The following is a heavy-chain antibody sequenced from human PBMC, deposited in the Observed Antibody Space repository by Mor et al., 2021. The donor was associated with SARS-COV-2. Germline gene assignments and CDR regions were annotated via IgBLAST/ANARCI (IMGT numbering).Heavy chain of an antibody. V-gene: IGHV3-30*01. CDR3: ARDLRDSSGYPPYYFDY. J-gene: IGHJ4*02. Sequence: TSRDNSKNTLYLQMNSLRAEDTAVYYCARDLRDSSGYPPYYFDYWGQGTLVTVSS. D-gene: IGHD3-22*01.